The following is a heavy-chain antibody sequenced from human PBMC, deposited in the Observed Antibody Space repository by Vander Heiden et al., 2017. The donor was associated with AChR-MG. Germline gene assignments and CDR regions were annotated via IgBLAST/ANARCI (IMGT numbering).Heavy chain of an antibody. Sequence: QVQLVESGGGVVQPGRSLRLSCAASGFTFSRYGMHWVRQAPGKGLEWVAVIWYDGSNKYYADSVKGRFTVSRDNSKNTLYLQMNSLRAEDTAVYYCARGGIRGYSYGYSMDVWGQGTTVTVSS. V-gene: IGHV3-33*01. CDR2: IWYDGSNK. CDR1: GFTFSRYG. D-gene: IGHD5-18*01. J-gene: IGHJ6*02. CDR3: ARGGIRGYSYGYSMDV.